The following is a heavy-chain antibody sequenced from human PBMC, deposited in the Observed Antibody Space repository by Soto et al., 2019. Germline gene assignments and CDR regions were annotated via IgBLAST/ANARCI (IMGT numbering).Heavy chain of an antibody. D-gene: IGHD5-18*01. J-gene: IGHJ4*02. CDR2: IRSKVSYETT. CDR3: SRGRYSYGPFDY. V-gene: IGHV3-49*03. CDR1: GFTFGDYA. Sequence: PGGSLRLSCTASGFTFGDYAMSWFRQAPGKGLEWVGFIRSKVSYETTEYAASVKGRFTISRDDSKSIAYLQMSSLKSEDIAVYYCSRGRYSYGPFDYWGQGTLVTVSS.